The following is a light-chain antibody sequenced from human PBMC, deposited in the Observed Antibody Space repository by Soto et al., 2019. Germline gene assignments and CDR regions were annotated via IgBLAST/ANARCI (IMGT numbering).Light chain of an antibody. Sequence: QSALTQPASVSGSPGQSITISCTGTSSDVGSYNLVSWYQQHTVKAPKLMIYAVSKRPSGVSNRFSGSKSDNTASLTISGLQAEDEADYYCVSYAGSSTYVFGTGTKDTVL. CDR3: VSYAGSSTYV. CDR2: AVS. CDR1: SSDVGSYNL. V-gene: IGLV2-23*02. J-gene: IGLJ1*01.